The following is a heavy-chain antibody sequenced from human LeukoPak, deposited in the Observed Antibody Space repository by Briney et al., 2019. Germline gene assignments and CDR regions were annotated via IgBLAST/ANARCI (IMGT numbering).Heavy chain of an antibody. D-gene: IGHD3-10*01. V-gene: IGHV4-59*01. CDR2: IYYSGST. CDR3: ARGPYGSGKNYYYYGMDV. CDR1: GGSISSYY. J-gene: IGHJ6*04. Sequence: SETLSLTCTVSGGSISSYYWSWIRQPPGKGLGWIGYIYYSGSTNYNPSLKSRVTISVDTSKNQFSLKLSSVTAADTAVYYCARGPYGSGKNYYYYGMDVWGKGTTVTVSS.